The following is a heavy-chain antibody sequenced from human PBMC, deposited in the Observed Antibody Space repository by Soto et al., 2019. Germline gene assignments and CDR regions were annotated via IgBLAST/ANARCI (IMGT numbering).Heavy chain of an antibody. J-gene: IGHJ4*02. Sequence: QEQVQQWGAGLLKPSETLSLTCAVHGDSFSGCYWSWIRQSPGKGLEWIGEIDHSGSANYNPSLTSRVSMSVDTSSQQVSLKLSSVTAADTAVYYCARRIAMIVVVFDSWGQGPLVTVSS. D-gene: IGHD3-22*01. V-gene: IGHV4-34*01. CDR2: IDHSGSA. CDR1: GDSFSGCY. CDR3: ARRIAMIVVVFDS.